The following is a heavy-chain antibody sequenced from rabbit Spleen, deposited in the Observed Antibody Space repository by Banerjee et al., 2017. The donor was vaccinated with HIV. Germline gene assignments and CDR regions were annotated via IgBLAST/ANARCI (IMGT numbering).Heavy chain of an antibody. V-gene: IGHV1S47*01. Sequence: QQHLEESGGGLVKPEGSLTLTCKASGFDLSSNAMCWVRQAPGKGLEWIGCIDTGDGDTYYASWAKGRFTISKTSSTTVTLQMTSLTAADTATYFCARDSGSSFSSYGMDLWGPGTLVTVS. CDR1: GFDLSSNA. J-gene: IGHJ6*01. CDR2: IDTGDGDT. CDR3: ARDSGSSFSSYGMDL. D-gene: IGHD8-1*01.